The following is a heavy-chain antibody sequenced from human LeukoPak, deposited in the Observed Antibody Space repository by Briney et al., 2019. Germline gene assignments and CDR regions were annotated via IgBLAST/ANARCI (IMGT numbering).Heavy chain of an antibody. CDR2: IWYDGSNK. CDR1: GFTFSSYG. J-gene: IGHJ4*02. CDR3: AREGVPAALDDFWSGFHYFDY. Sequence: GRSLRLSCAASGFTFSSYGMHWVRQAPGKGLEWVAVIWYDGSNKYYADSVKGRFTISRDNSKNTLYLQMNRLRAEDTAVYYCAREGVPAALDDFWSGFHYFDYWGQGTLVTVSS. D-gene: IGHD3-3*01. V-gene: IGHV3-33*01.